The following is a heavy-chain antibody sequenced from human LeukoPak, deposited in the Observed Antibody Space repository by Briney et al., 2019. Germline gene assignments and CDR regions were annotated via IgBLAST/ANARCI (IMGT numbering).Heavy chain of an antibody. J-gene: IGHJ4*02. CDR3: ARDHAGSGDYFDY. V-gene: IGHV3-7*01. CDR1: GFTFSSYA. Sequence: GGSLRLSCAASGFTFSSYAMHWVRQAPGKGLEWVANIKQDGSEKYYVDSVKGRFTISRDNAKNSLYLQMNRLRAEDTAVYYCARDHAGSGDYFDYWGQGTLVTVSS. CDR2: IKQDGSEK. D-gene: IGHD3-10*01.